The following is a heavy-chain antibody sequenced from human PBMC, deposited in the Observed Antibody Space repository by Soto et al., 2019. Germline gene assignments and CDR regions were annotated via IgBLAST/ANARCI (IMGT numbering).Heavy chain of an antibody. CDR2: IYYTGST. V-gene: IGHV4-31*03. D-gene: IGHD2-2*02. Sequence: SETLSLTCIVSGGYISSSGHYWSWFRQEPGKGLEWIVYIYYTGSTYYNPSLKSRINISLDTSESQFSLRLSSVTGAATAVYFCARYTGSSINFFDYRGQGPL. CDR1: GGYISSSGHY. J-gene: IGHJ4*02. CDR3: ARYTGSSINFFDY.